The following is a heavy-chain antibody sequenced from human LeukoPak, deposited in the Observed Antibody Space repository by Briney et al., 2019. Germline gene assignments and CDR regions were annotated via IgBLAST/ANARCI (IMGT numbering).Heavy chain of an antibody. CDR1: GFTFSSYW. J-gene: IGHJ4*02. Sequence: GGSLRLSCAASGFTFSSYWMHWVRQAPGKGLVWVSRISSDGSYTNYADSVKGRFTISRDNAKNTLYLQMNSLRAEDTAVYYCARVGGGYQLPDYYFDYWGQGTLVTVSS. D-gene: IGHD2-2*01. CDR3: ARVGGGYQLPDYYFDY. CDR2: ISSDGSYT. V-gene: IGHV3-74*01.